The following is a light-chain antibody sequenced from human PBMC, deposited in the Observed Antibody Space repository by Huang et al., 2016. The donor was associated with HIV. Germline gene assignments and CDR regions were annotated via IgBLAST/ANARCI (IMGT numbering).Light chain of an antibody. CDR2: GVS. CDR1: QDIGTS. V-gene: IGKV1-13*02. CDR3: QQLHAYPIT. J-gene: IGKJ5*01. Sequence: HLTQSPPSLSASVGDSVFISCRASQDIGTSLAWYQKRTGRAPKLLISGVSTLQTGVPSRFSGDSAGTFFTLFITDLQPEDFATYYCQQLHAYPITFGQGTRLDIK.